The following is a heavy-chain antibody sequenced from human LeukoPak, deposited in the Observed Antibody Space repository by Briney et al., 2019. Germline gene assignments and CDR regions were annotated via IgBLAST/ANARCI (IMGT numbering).Heavy chain of an antibody. CDR2: INHSGST. V-gene: IGHV4-34*01. J-gene: IGHJ4*02. Sequence: SETLSLTCAVYGGSFSGYYWSWIRQPPGKGLEWIGEINHSGSTNYNPSLKSRVTISVDTSKNQFSLKLSSVTAADTAVYYCASGAVADLYYFDSWGQGTLVTVSS. D-gene: IGHD6-19*01. CDR3: ASGAVADLYYFDS. CDR1: GGSFSGYY.